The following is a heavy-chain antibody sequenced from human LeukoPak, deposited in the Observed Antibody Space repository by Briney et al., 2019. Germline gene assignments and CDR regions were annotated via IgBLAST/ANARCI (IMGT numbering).Heavy chain of an antibody. CDR2: INHRGST. CDR1: GGSFRGYY. Sequence: PSETLSLTCGVSGGSFRGYYWSWIRQPPGKGLEWIGEINHRGSTNYNPSLKSRVTISADTSKNQFSLKLNSVTAADTAVYYCARDPATVTNSWGQGTLVTVSS. V-gene: IGHV4-34*01. J-gene: IGHJ4*02. D-gene: IGHD4-17*01. CDR3: ARDPATVTNS.